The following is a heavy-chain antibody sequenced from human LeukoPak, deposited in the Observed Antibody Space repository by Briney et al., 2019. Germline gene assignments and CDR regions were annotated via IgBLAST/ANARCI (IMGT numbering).Heavy chain of an antibody. V-gene: IGHV3-21*01. CDR1: GITFSNYN. Sequence: GGSLRLSCAAPGITFSNYNMNWVRQAPGKGLEWISAITSSSSYTFYADSVKGRFTISRDNAQNSLYLQMNSLRVEDTAIYYCARGAGAYSHPYDYWGQGTLVTVSS. CDR2: ITSSSSYT. CDR3: ARGAGAYSHPYDY. D-gene: IGHD4/OR15-4a*01. J-gene: IGHJ4*02.